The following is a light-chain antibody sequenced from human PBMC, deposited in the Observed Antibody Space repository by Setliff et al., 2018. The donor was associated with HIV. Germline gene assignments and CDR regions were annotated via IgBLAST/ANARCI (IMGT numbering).Light chain of an antibody. CDR3: QQYNYWPPYT. CDR2: SAS. J-gene: IGKJ2*01. CDR1: QSVNTN. Sequence: DIVMTQSPVTLSVSPGERATLSCRASQSVNTNLAWYQQKPGQAPRLLMYSASTRATGIPGRFSGSGSGTEFTLTISSLQSEDFAMYYCQQYNYWPPYTFGQGTKVDIK. V-gene: IGKV3-15*01.